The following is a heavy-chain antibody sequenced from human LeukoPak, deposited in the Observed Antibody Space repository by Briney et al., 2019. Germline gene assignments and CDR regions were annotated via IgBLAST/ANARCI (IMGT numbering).Heavy chain of an antibody. V-gene: IGHV4-59*01. CDR1: GAXISSYY. J-gene: IGHJ4*02. CDR3: ARGAPGGNDYGDY. CDR2: IFHSGST. Sequence: SETLSLTCTVSGAXISSYYCSWIRQPPGKGLEWIGSIFHSGSTNYNPSLKSRVTISVDTSKNQLSLKLSSVTAADTALYYCARGAPGGNDYGDYWGQGTLVTVSS.